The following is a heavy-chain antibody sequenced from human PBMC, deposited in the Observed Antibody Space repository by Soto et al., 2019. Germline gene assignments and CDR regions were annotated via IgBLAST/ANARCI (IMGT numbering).Heavy chain of an antibody. CDR1: GGFISRGGYY. CDR3: ARCRDAFGFDS. D-gene: IGHD2-2*01. J-gene: IGHJ4*02. Sequence: QVQLQESRPGLVEPSQTLSPTCCVSGGFISRGGYYWSWIRQFPGKVLEWIGYIHYRGSTYSNPSLKSRGSISVDMSKNQLSLNLTSVPAADTAVYYCARCRDAFGFDSWCQGTLVTVSS. CDR2: IHYRGST. V-gene: IGHV4-31*03.